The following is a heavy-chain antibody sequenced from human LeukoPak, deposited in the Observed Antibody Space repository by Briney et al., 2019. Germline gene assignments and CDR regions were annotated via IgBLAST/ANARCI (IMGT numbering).Heavy chain of an antibody. Sequence: PSETLSLTCTVSGASVSSSTYYWGWIRQPPGKGLECIASIYYRGPTYYNPSLKSRVTMSVDTSKNQFPLKLTSVTAADTAVYFCARLHTSWFYFDHWGQGILVTVSS. J-gene: IGHJ4*02. V-gene: IGHV4-39*01. D-gene: IGHD2-2*01. CDR3: ARLHTSWFYFDH. CDR2: IYYRGPT. CDR1: GASVSSSTYY.